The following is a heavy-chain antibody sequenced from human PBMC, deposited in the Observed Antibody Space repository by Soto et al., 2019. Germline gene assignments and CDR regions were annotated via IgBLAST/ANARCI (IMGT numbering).Heavy chain of an antibody. J-gene: IGHJ6*02. CDR1: GYTFTGYY. D-gene: IGHD6-6*01. CDR3: ARDRAYSSSSSYYYYGMDV. CDR2: INPNSGGT. V-gene: IGHV1-2*04. Sequence: ASVKVSCKASGYTFTGYYMHWVRQAPGQGLEWMGWINPNSGGTNYAQKFQGWVTMTRDTSISTAYMELSRLRSDDTAVYYCARDRAYSSSSSYYYYGMDVWGQGTTVTVS.